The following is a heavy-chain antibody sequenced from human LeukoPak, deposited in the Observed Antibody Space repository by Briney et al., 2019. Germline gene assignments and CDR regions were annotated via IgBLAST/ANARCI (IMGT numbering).Heavy chain of an antibody. CDR3: ARAVAGDYFDY. J-gene: IGHJ4*02. CDR1: GFTFSDYY. Sequence: GGSLRLSCAASGFTFSDYYMSWIRQAPGKGLEWLSYISSSISYTNYADSVKGRFTISRDNAKNSLYLQMNSLRAEDTAVYYCARAVAGDYFDYWGQGTLATVSS. D-gene: IGHD6-19*01. V-gene: IGHV3-11*06. CDR2: ISSSISYT.